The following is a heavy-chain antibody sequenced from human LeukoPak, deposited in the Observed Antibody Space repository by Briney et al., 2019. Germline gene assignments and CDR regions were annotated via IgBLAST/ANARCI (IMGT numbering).Heavy chain of an antibody. CDR2: LSGNGDTT. D-gene: IGHD1-1*01. CDR3: AKNWND. Sequence: GGSLRLSCAASGFTFSSYAMSWVRQAPGKGLEWVSALSGNGDTTYYAGSVKGRLTISRDTSKSTLFLQMNSLRVEDTAIYYCAKNWNDWGQGTLVTISS. V-gene: IGHV3-23*01. CDR1: GFTFSSYA. J-gene: IGHJ4*02.